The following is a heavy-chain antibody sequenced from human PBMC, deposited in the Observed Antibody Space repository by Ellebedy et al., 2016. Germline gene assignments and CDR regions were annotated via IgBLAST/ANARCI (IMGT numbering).Heavy chain of an antibody. CDR1: GFTFDDFY. J-gene: IGHJ4*02. Sequence: GESLKISXEASGFTFDDFYMGWIRQAPGKGLEWVSYISTTSSVIYYADSVKGRFTISRDNTKSSLFLQMNSLRPDDTAIYYCARGVIPAAICPPSGYWGQGTLVTVSS. V-gene: IGHV3-11*01. CDR3: ARGVIPAAICPPSGY. CDR2: ISTTSSVI. D-gene: IGHD2-2*01.